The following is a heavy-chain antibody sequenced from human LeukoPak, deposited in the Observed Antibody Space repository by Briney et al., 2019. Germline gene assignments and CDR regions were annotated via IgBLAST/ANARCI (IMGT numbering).Heavy chain of an antibody. D-gene: IGHD3-3*01. Sequence: GGSLRLSCGASGFTFSNCGMHWVRQAPGKGLEWVAFIRHVGSNEYYADSVKGRFTISRDNSKNTLYLQMNSLRAEDTAVYYCARHPPGVYDTRDYWGQGTLVTVSS. V-gene: IGHV3-30*02. J-gene: IGHJ4*02. CDR1: GFTFSNCG. CDR3: ARHPPGVYDTRDY. CDR2: IRHVGSNE.